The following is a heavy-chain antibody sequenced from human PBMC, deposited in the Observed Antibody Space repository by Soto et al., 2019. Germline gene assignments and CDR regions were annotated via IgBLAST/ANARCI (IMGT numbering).Heavy chain of an antibody. Sequence: SQTLSLTCAISGDSVSSSSAAWTWIRQSPSRGLEWLGRTYYRSKWYNQYAVSVKSRITINPDTSKNQFSLQLNSVTPEDTAVYYCARWEHEHGTLDVRGRGTTVTVSS. D-gene: IGHD1-26*01. V-gene: IGHV6-1*01. CDR2: TYYRSKWYN. J-gene: IGHJ6*01. CDR1: GDSVSSSSAA. CDR3: ARWEHEHGTLDV.